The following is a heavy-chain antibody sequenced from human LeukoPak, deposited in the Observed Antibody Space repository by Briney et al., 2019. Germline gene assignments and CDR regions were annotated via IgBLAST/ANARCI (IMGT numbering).Heavy chain of an antibody. D-gene: IGHD6-19*01. V-gene: IGHV1-2*02. J-gene: IGHJ6*03. CDR2: INPNSGGT. Sequence: ASVKVSCKASGYTFTGYYMHWVRQAPGQGLEWMGWINPNSGGTNYAQKFQGRVTMTRDTSISTAYMELSRLRSDDTAVYYCARDGYSSGWYSDYYYYYYMDVWGKGTTVTISS. CDR3: ARDGYSSGWYSDYYYYYYMDV. CDR1: GYTFTGYY.